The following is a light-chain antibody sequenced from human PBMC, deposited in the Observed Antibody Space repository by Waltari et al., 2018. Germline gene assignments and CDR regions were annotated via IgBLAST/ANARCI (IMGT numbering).Light chain of an antibody. CDR1: QSVSSN. Sequence: EIVMTQSPATLSVSPGERATLPCRASQSVSSNLAWYQQKPGQAPRLLIYGASTRATGSPARFRGSGSGTEFTLTISSMQSEDFAVYYCQQYNNWPQTFGQGTKVEIK. CDR3: QQYNNWPQT. J-gene: IGKJ1*01. V-gene: IGKV3-15*01. CDR2: GAS.